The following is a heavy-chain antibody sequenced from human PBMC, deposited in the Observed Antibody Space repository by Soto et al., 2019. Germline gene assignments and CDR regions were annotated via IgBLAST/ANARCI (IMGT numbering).Heavy chain of an antibody. CDR1: GYSFMKYG. CDR2: ISPYSGYT. D-gene: IGHD2-2*01. CDR3: AREASVRIPAAQSSYFDS. J-gene: IGHJ4*01. V-gene: IGHV1-18*01. Sequence: GASVNLSCKGFGYSFMKYGINWVRQAPGQGLEWVGWISPYSGYTHSAQKFHGRLALTTDTAATTAYMELRILRSADTALYYCAREASVRIPAAQSSYFDSWG.